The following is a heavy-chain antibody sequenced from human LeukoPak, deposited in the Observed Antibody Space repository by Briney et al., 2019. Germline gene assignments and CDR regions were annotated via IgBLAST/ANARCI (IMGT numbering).Heavy chain of an antibody. V-gene: IGHV1-24*01. CDR3: ATVVSRPYDY. Sequence: ASVKVSCKASGYTFTSYGISWVRQAPGKGLEWMGGFDPEDGETIYAQKFQGRVTMTEDTSTDTAYMELSSLRSEDTAVYYCATVVSRPYDYWGQGTLVTVSS. CDR2: FDPEDGET. J-gene: IGHJ4*02. CDR1: GYTFTSYG.